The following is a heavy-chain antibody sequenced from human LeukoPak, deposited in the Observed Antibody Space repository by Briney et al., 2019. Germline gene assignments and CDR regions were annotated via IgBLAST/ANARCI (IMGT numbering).Heavy chain of an antibody. CDR2: IKQDGSEK. CDR3: ARSDRRAFDI. D-gene: IGHD3-22*01. CDR1: GFTFSSYW. Sequence: GGSLRLSCAASGFTFSSYWMSWVRQAPGKGLEWVANIKQDGSEKYYVDSVKGRFTISRDNAKNYLYLQMNRLRAEDTDVYYCARSDRRAFDIWGQGTMVTVSS. V-gene: IGHV3-7*01. J-gene: IGHJ3*02.